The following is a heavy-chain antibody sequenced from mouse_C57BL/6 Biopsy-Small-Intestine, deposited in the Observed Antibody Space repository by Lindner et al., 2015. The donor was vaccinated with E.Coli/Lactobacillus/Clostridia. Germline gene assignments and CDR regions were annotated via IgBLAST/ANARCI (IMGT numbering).Heavy chain of an antibody. J-gene: IGHJ4*01. D-gene: IGHD1-1*01. CDR1: GYTFTGYY. CDR2: INPYSGGT. Sequence: SVKVSCKASGYTFTGYYMHWVRQAPGQGLEWMGWINPYSGGTNYAQKFQGRVTMTRDTSISTAYMELSGLRSDDTAVYYCARGPSVLTGYYFVYWGQGTLVTVSS. CDR3: ARGPSVLTGYYFVY. V-gene: IGHV1-64*01.